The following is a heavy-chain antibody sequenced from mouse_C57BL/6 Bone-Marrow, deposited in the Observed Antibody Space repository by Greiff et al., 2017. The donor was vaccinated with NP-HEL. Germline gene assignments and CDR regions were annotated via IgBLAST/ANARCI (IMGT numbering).Heavy chain of an antibody. CDR1: GFTFNTYA. CDR3: VRDREYYGSRYWYFDV. CDR2: IRSKSSNYAT. V-gene: IGHV10-3*01. Sequence: EVKVVESGGGLVQPKGSLKLSCAASGFTFNTYAMHWVRQAPGKGLEWVARIRSKSSNYATYYADSVKERFTISRDDSQSMLYLQMNNLKTEDTAMYYCVRDREYYGSRYWYFDVWGTGTTVTVSS. J-gene: IGHJ1*03. D-gene: IGHD1-1*01.